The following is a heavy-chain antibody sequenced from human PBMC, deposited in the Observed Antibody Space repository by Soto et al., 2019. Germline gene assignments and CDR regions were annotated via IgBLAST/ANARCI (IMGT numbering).Heavy chain of an antibody. CDR3: ARVIRGAVAGTDWFDP. V-gene: IGHV4-31*03. D-gene: IGHD6-19*01. J-gene: IGHJ5*02. CDR1: GGSISSGGYY. Sequence: SETLSLTCTVSGGSISSGGYYWSWIRQHPGKGLEWIGYIYYSGSTYYNPSLKSRVTISVDTSKNQFSLKLSSVTAADTAVYYCARVIRGAVAGTDWFDPWGQGTLVTVSS. CDR2: IYYSGST.